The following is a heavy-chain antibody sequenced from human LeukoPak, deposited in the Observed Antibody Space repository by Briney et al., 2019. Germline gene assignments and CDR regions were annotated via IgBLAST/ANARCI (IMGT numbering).Heavy chain of an antibody. J-gene: IGHJ4*02. V-gene: IGHV1-2*02. Sequence: ASVKVSCKASGYTFTGDYMHWVRQAPGQGLAWMGWINPNSGGTNYAQKFQGRVTMTRDTSISTAYKELSRLRSDDTAVYYCAREKRGYSYGDDYWGQGTLVTVSS. CDR2: INPNSGGT. CDR3: AREKRGYSYGDDY. D-gene: IGHD5-18*01. CDR1: GYTFTGDY.